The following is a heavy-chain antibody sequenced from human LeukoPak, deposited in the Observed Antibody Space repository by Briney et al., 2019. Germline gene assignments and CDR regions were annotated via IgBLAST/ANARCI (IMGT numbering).Heavy chain of an antibody. V-gene: IGHV3-48*03. D-gene: IGHD3-3*01. Sequence: GGSLRLSCAASGFTFSSYEMNWVRQAPGKGLEWVSYICSSGSTIYYADSVKGRFTISRDNAMNSLYLQMNSLRAEDTAVYYCARATYYDFWSGYYGFDYWGQGTLVTVSS. CDR2: ICSSGSTI. J-gene: IGHJ4*02. CDR3: ARATYYDFWSGYYGFDY. CDR1: GFTFSSYE.